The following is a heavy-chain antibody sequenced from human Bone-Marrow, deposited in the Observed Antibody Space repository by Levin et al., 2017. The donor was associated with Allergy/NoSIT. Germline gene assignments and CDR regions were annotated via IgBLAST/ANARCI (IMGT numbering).Heavy chain of an antibody. V-gene: IGHV1-8*01. CDR2: MNPNSGNT. CDR3: ARGLGSTNWGNITTFDY. J-gene: IGHJ4*02. CDR1: GYTFTSYD. D-gene: IGHD7-27*01. Sequence: GESLKISCKASGYTFTSYDINWVRQATGQGLEWMGWMNPNSGNTGYAQKFQGRVTMTRNTSISTAYMELSSLRSEDTAVYYCARGLGSTNWGNITTFDYWGQGTLVTVSS.